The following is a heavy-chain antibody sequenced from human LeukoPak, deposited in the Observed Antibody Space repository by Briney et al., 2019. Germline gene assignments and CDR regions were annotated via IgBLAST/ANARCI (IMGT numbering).Heavy chain of an antibody. CDR3: AREVGARAYYSYGMDV. Sequence: SETLSLTCTVSGGSVRSGGYYWSWIRQPPGKGLEWIGYVFYGGGTNYNPSLKRRVTISIDTSKNQFSLKLSSVTAADTAVYYCAREVGARAYYSYGMDVWGQGTTVTVSS. D-gene: IGHD1-26*01. CDR2: VFYGGGT. V-gene: IGHV4-61*08. J-gene: IGHJ6*02. CDR1: GGSVRSGGYY.